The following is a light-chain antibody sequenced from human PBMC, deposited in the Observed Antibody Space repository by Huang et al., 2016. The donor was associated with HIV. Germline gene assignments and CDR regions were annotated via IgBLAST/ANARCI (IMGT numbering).Light chain of an antibody. CDR2: AAS. V-gene: IGKV3-15*01. Sequence: EMVLTQSPATLSVSPGQRVTLSCRASESVGRTLAWYQQKPGQAPRLLIYAASTRATGIPARFNARGSGTEFTLTISSLQSEDLAVYYCQQYNNWPPVTFGQGTRLEIK. CDR1: ESVGRT. J-gene: IGKJ5*01. CDR3: QQYNNWPPVT.